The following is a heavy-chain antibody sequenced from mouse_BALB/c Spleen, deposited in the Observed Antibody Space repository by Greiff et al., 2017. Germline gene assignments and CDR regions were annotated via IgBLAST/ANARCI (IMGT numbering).Heavy chain of an antibody. CDR3: AKGGLRQSFDY. D-gene: IGHD2-2*01. Sequence: QVQLQQSGAELVRPGVSVKISCTGSGYTFPDYAMPWVKQSHAKSLEWIGVISTYYGDASYNQKFKGKATMTVDKSSSTAYMELARLTSEDSAIYYCAKGGLRQSFDYWGQGTTLTVSS. CDR2: ISTYYGDA. CDR1: GYTFPDYA. J-gene: IGHJ2*01. V-gene: IGHV1S137*01.